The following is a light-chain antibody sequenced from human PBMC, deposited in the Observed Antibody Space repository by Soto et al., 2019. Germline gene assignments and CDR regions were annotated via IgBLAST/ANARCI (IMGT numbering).Light chain of an antibody. CDR3: QVWDSTLGV. Sequence: SYELTQPPSVSVAPGKTARITCGGNNIGSKSVHWYQQKPGQAPVLVIYYDSDRPSGIPERFSGSNSGNTATLTTSRVEAGDEADYYCQVWDSTLGVFGGGTKLTVL. CDR2: YDS. CDR1: NIGSKS. V-gene: IGLV3-21*04. J-gene: IGLJ3*02.